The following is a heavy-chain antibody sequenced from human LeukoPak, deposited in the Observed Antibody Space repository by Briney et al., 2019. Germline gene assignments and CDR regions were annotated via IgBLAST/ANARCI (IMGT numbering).Heavy chain of an antibody. CDR1: GGSFSGYY. J-gene: IGHJ2*01. Sequence: SETLSLTCAVYGGSFSGYYWSWFRQPPGKGLEWIGEINHSGSTNYNPSLKSRVTISVDTSKNQFSLKLSSVTAADTAVYYCARVRLYFDLWGRGALVTVSS. V-gene: IGHV4-34*01. CDR3: ARVRLYFDL. CDR2: INHSGST.